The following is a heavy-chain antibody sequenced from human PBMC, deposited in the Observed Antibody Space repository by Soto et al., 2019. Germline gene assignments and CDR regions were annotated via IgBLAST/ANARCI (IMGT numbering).Heavy chain of an antibody. D-gene: IGHD2-2*01. V-gene: IGHV5-51*01. CDR1: GYSFTSYW. CDR3: ARHGPYCSSTSCYFDY. J-gene: IGHJ4*02. Sequence: GESLKISCKGSGYSFTSYWIGWVRQMPGKGLEWMGIIYPGDSDTRYSPSFQGQVTISADKSISTAYLQWSSLKASDTAMYYCARHGPYCSSTSCYFDYWGQGTLVTVSS. CDR2: IYPGDSDT.